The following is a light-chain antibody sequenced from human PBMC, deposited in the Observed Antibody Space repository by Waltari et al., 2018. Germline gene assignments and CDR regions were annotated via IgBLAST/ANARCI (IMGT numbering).Light chain of an antibody. V-gene: IGKV1-5*03. Sequence: DIQMTQSPSTLSASVGETVIISCRASQSITTSLDWYQQKPGKAPDVLIYGASNLESGVPSRFSGSGSGTEFTLTISSLQPDDFATYYCQQYKSYKTFGQGTRVEIK. CDR3: QQYKSYKT. CDR1: QSITTS. J-gene: IGKJ1*01. CDR2: GAS.